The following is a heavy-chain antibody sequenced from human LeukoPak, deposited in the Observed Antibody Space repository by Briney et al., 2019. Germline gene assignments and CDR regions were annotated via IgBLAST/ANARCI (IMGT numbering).Heavy chain of an antibody. V-gene: IGHV3-23*01. CDR1: GFTFSYYS. CDR2: ISGGADHT. Sequence: GGSLRLSCAASGFTFSYYSMTWVRQALGMGLEWVSAISGGADHTYYADSVRGRFTISRDNSQNFLYLQMNYLRAEDTALYYCAKDAVDASGRTNAFDVWGQGAMVTVSS. D-gene: IGHD3-10*01. CDR3: AKDAVDASGRTNAFDV. J-gene: IGHJ3*01.